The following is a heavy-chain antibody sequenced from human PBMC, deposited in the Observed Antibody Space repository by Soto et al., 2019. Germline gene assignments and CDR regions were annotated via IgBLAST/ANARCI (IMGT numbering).Heavy chain of an antibody. Sequence: EEQLLESGGGLVQPGGSLRLSCAVSGFTFSSYGMSWVRQAPGKGLEWVSGISGSGDNTNYVDSVKGRFTISRDNSKNTLFLQMSSLRAEDTAVYYCAKETLGIWFVGELLFSGGYDYWGQGALVTVSS. CDR2: ISGSGDNT. CDR1: GFTFSSYG. V-gene: IGHV3-23*01. D-gene: IGHD3-10*01. J-gene: IGHJ4*02. CDR3: AKETLGIWFVGELLFSGGYDY.